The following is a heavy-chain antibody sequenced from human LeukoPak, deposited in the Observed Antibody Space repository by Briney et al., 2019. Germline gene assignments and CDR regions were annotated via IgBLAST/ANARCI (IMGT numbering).Heavy chain of an antibody. V-gene: IGHV3-30*02. Sequence: GGSLRLSCAPSGFTFSSYGMHSVRQAPGKGLEWVAFIRYDGSNKYYADSVKGRFTISRVNSKNTLYLQMTSLRAEDTAEYYCAKDARSIGYCSSPSCYAGFALDSWGQGTLVTVSS. D-gene: IGHD2-2*01. CDR3: AKDARSIGYCSSPSCYAGFALDS. CDR2: IRYDGSNK. CDR1: GFTFSSYG. J-gene: IGHJ5*01.